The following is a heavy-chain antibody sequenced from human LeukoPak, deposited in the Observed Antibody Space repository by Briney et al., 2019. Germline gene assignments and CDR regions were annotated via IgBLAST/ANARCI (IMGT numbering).Heavy chain of an antibody. J-gene: IGHJ4*02. CDR2: ISVSGGST. CDR3: AKSNYFDSGGYYFFDY. CDR1: GFTFSKYA. V-gene: IGHV3-23*01. D-gene: IGHD3-22*01. Sequence: PGGSPRLSCAASGFTFSKYAMTWVRQAPGKGLEWVSGISVSGGSTNYADSVKGRFTISRDNSKNTLYLQMNSLRAEDTAVYYCAKSNYFDSGGYYFFDYWGQGTLVTVSS.